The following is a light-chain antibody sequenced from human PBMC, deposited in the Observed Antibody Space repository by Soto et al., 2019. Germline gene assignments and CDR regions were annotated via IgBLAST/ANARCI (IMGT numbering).Light chain of an antibody. V-gene: IGKV1-5*01. J-gene: IGKJ1*01. CDR1: QSISSW. CDR3: QQTISFPWT. Sequence: GDRVTITCRASQSISSWLAWYQQKPGKAPKLLIYDASSLESGVPSRFSGSGSGTEFTLTISSLQPEDFATYYCQQTISFPWTFGQGTKVDIK. CDR2: DAS.